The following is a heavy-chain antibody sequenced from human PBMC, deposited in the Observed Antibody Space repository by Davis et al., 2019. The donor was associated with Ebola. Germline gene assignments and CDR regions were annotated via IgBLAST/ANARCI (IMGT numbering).Heavy chain of an antibody. D-gene: IGHD4-11*01. Sequence: ESLKISCASSGFTFSSHWMHWVRQAPGKGLLWVSRINTDGSRTTYADSVKGRFTISRDNAKNTLYLQMNSLRAEDTAVYYCARGSLRVTTFSGAYWGQGTLVTVSS. V-gene: IGHV3-74*03. J-gene: IGHJ4*02. CDR1: GFTFSSHW. CDR3: ARGSLRVTTFSGAY. CDR2: INTDGSRT.